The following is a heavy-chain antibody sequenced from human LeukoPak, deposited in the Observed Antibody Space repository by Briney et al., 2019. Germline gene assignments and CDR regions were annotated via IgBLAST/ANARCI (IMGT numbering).Heavy chain of an antibody. Sequence: GGSLRLSCTASGFTFSTYWMNWVRQAPGKGLEWVSSISSSSSYIYYADSVKGRFTISRDNAKNSLYLQMNSLRAEDTAVYYCAREPKYCSGGSCQDYWGQGTLVTVSS. J-gene: IGHJ4*02. CDR3: AREPKYCSGGSCQDY. V-gene: IGHV3-21*01. D-gene: IGHD2-15*01. CDR2: ISSSSSYI. CDR1: GFTFSTYW.